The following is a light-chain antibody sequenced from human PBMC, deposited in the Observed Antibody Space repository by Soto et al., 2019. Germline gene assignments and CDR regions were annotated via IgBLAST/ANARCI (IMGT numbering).Light chain of an antibody. CDR1: SSDVGVYDF. Sequence: QSALTQPASVSGSPGQSITISCAGTSSDVGVYDFVSCYQQHPGKAPKLLIYDVNNRPAGISNRFSGSKSGNTASLTISGLQAEDEADYYCSSYTSSTTRVFGGGTELTVL. CDR2: DVN. J-gene: IGLJ2*01. CDR3: SSYTSSTTRV. V-gene: IGLV2-14*03.